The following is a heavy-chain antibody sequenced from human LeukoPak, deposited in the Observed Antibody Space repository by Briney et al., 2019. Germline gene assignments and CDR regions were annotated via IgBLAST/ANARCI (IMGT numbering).Heavy chain of an antibody. CDR1: GFSFTEAW. CDR3: TASACSNGACYTSVDY. D-gene: IGHD2-8*01. J-gene: IGHJ4*02. CDR2: LKSKTDGGTT. Sequence: GGSLRLSCAASGFSFTEAWMSWVRQAPGKGLEWVGRLKSKTDGGTTDYAAPVKGRFTISRDDSKNTLYLQMNSLKTEDTAVYYCTASACSNGACYTSVDYWGQGTLVTVSS. V-gene: IGHV3-15*01.